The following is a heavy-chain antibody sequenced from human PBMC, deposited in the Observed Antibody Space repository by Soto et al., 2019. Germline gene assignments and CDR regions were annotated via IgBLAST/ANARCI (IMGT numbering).Heavy chain of an antibody. Sequence: SETLSLTCTFSGGSISSYYWSWIRQPPGKGLERIGYISYSGSTNYNSSLKSRVTISVDTSKNQFSLKLSSVTAADTAVYYCAGEGVTPSYYYDYGMDVWGQGTTVTVSS. J-gene: IGHJ6*02. CDR2: ISYSGST. V-gene: IGHV4-59*01. CDR1: GGSISSYY. CDR3: AGEGVTPSYYYDYGMDV. D-gene: IGHD5-18*01.